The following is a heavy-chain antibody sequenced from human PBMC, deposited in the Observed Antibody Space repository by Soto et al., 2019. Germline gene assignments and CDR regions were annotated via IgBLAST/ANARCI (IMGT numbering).Heavy chain of an antibody. J-gene: IGHJ4*02. CDR2: VYYTGTT. Sequence: NPSETLSLTCTVSGVSITTPSYHWGWIRQPPGKGLEWIANVYYTGTTFYNPSLKSRVTISVDTSKNQFSLKLSSVTAADTAVYYCARRDSGERFDYWGQGSLVTVSS. D-gene: IGHD1-26*01. CDR3: ARRDSGERFDY. CDR1: GVSITTPSYH. V-gene: IGHV4-39*01.